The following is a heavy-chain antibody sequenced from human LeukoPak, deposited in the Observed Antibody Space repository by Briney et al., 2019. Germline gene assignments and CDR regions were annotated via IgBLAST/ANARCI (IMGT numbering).Heavy chain of an antibody. CDR3: AKDFGNSFDY. Sequence: PGGSLRLSCAASGFTFSSYGMHWVRQAPGKGLEWVAFIRYDGSNIYYADSVKGRFTISRDNSKNSLYLQMNSLRAEDTAVYYCAKDFGNSFDYWGEGALVTVSS. D-gene: IGHD4-23*01. J-gene: IGHJ4*02. V-gene: IGHV3-30*02. CDR1: GFTFSSYG. CDR2: IRYDGSNI.